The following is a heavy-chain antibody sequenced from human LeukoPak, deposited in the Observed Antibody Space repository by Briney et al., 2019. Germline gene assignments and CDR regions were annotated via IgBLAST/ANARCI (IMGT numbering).Heavy chain of an antibody. CDR1: GFTISSYW. Sequence: GGSLRLSCAVSGFTISSYWMSWVRQAPGKGLEWVANIKEDGSEKNYVDSVKGRFTISRDNAKNSLYLQMNSLRAEDTAVYYCARDLGGGNPPIGAFDIWGQGTMVTVSS. J-gene: IGHJ3*02. CDR3: ARDLGGGNPPIGAFDI. V-gene: IGHV3-7*03. CDR2: IKEDGSEK. D-gene: IGHD4-23*01.